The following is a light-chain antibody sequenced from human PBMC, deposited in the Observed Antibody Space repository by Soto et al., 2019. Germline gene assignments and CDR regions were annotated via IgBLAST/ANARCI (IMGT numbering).Light chain of an antibody. J-gene: IGKJ4*01. Sequence: EIVMSQSPATLSVSPGERATLSCRASQSVSHNLAWYQQKPGQAPRLLIYAASTRATGIPARFSGSGSATEFTLTISSLQSEDFAVYYCQHDNNWPPLTFGGGTKVEIK. V-gene: IGKV3-15*01. CDR1: QSVSHN. CDR2: AAS. CDR3: QHDNNWPPLT.